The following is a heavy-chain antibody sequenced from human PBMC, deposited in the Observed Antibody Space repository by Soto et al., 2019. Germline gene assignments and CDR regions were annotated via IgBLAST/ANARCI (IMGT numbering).Heavy chain of an antibody. D-gene: IGHD3-10*01. V-gene: IGHV3-23*01. CDR1: GFTLQNYA. CDR3: AKGKSTGDIDWFDP. CDR2: LIGGHYGT. Sequence: GGSLRLSCTSSGFTLQNYAMAWVRQAPGKGLEWVSTLIGGHYGTAYSYSVKGRFTVSRDNSKNCLYLQMNSLGVEDTAMYFCAKGKSTGDIDWFDPWGQGSLVTVSS. J-gene: IGHJ5*02.